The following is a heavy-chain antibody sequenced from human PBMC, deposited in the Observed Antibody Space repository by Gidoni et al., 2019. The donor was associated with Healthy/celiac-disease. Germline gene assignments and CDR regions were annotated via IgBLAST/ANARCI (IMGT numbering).Heavy chain of an antibody. V-gene: IGHV4-4*02. D-gene: IGHD3-10*01. CDR1: GGSIRSSNW. CDR3: ARDDPVGSGSGWFDP. Sequence: QVQLQESGPGLVKPSGTLSLTCAVSGGSIRSSNWWIWVSQPPGKVLEWIGEIYHSGSTNYNPSLKSRVTISVDKSKNQFYLKLSSVTAADTAVYYCARDDPVGSGSGWFDPWGQGTLVTVSS. CDR2: IYHSGST. J-gene: IGHJ5*02.